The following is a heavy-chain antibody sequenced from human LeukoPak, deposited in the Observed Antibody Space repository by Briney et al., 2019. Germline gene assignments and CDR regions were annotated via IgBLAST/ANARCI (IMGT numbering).Heavy chain of an antibody. CDR3: ASGVLAAMVPDY. J-gene: IGHJ4*02. D-gene: IGHD5-18*01. CDR2: ISGGGSAT. CDR1: GFTFSSYW. V-gene: IGHV3-74*01. Sequence: GSLRLSCAASGFTFSSYWMHWVRQAPGKGLVWISRISGGGSATSYADSVKGRFTISRDNAQNTLYLQMNSLRPEDTAVYYCASGVLAAMVPDYRGQGILVTVSS.